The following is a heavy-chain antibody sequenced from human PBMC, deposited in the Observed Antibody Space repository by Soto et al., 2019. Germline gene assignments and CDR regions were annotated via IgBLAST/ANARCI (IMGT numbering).Heavy chain of an antibody. CDR3: ARGGMVRGVIPEHNWLDP. J-gene: IGHJ5*02. Sequence: GASVKVSCKASGGTFSSYTISWVRQAPGQGLEWMGRIIPILGIANYAQKFQGRVTITADKSTSTAYMELSSLRSEDTAVYYCARGGMVRGVIPEHNWLDPWGQGTLVTVSS. CDR1: GGTFSSYT. CDR2: IIPILGIA. D-gene: IGHD3-10*01. V-gene: IGHV1-69*02.